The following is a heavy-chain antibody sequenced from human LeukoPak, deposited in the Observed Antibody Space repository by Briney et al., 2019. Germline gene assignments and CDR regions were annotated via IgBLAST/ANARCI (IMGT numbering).Heavy chain of an antibody. D-gene: IGHD6-13*01. Sequence: SETLSLTCTVSGDSINNFYLSWIRQPAGQGLQWIGRIYTTGSITYNPSLKSRVTMSVDRSKKNFSLRLSSVTAADTAVYYCASGAGYSSSLRYYMDVWGKGTTVTVSS. J-gene: IGHJ6*03. CDR2: IYTTGSI. V-gene: IGHV4-4*07. CDR3: ASGAGYSSSLRYYMDV. CDR1: GDSINNFY.